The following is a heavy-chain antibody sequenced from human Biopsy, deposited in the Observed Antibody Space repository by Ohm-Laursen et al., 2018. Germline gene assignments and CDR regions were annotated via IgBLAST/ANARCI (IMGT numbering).Heavy chain of an antibody. V-gene: IGHV4-59*01. CDR3: ARTPRDSFWSGSYKRGLWFDP. CDR1: GGSIISYY. J-gene: IGHJ5*02. CDR2: VYNGGIT. D-gene: IGHD3-3*01. Sequence: SQTLSLTCSVSGGSIISYYWTWIRQPPGKGLEWIGHVYNGGITNYNPSLKNRVTISKDTSKNQFSLQVNSVTAADTAVYYCARTPRDSFWSGSYKRGLWFDPWGRGTLVIVSS.